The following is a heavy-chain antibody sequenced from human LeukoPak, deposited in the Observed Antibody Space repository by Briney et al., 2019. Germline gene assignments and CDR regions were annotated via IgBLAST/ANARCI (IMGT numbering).Heavy chain of an antibody. J-gene: IGHJ5*02. CDR2: INHSGST. V-gene: IGHV4-34*01. CDR1: GGSFSGYY. D-gene: IGHD6-13*01. CDR3: ARLSRGAAAGTGSRFDWFDP. Sequence: SETLSLTCAVYGGSFSGYYWSWIRQPPGKGLEWIGEINHSGSTNYNPSLKSRVTISVDTSKNQFSLKLSSVTAADTAVYYCARLSRGAAAGTGSRFDWFDPWGQGTLVTVSS.